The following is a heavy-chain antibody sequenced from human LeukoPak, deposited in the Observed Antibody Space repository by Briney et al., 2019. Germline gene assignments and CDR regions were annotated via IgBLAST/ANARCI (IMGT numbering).Heavy chain of an antibody. V-gene: IGHV1-69*05. D-gene: IGHD6-13*01. CDR3: ASSKQLSKVYYFDY. Sequence: SVKVSCKASGGTFSSYAISWVRQAPGQGLEWMGRIIPIFGTANYAQKFQGRVTITTDESTSTAYMELSSLRSEDTAVYYCASSKQLSKVYYFDYWGQGTLVTVSS. CDR2: IIPIFGTA. CDR1: GGTFSSYA. J-gene: IGHJ4*02.